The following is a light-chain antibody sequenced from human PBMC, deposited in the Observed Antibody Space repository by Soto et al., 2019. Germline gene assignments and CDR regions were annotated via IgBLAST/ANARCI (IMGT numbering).Light chain of an antibody. CDR1: QTISTY. CDR2: DAS. V-gene: IGKV1-39*01. Sequence: DIQMTQSPSSLSASVGYRFTITCRASQTISTYLNWYQQKPGKAPRLLIYDASSLLSGVPSRFSGSGSGTDFTLTIASLQPEDFSTYYCQQSDSTPYTFGQGTKVDIK. CDR3: QQSDSTPYT. J-gene: IGKJ2*01.